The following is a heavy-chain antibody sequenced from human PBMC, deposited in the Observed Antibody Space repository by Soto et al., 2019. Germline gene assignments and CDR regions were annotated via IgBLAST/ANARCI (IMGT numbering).Heavy chain of an antibody. J-gene: IGHJ3*02. D-gene: IGHD3-16*02. Sequence: QVQLVQSGAEVKKPGASVKVSCKASGYTFTSYAMHWVRQAPGQRLEWMGWINAGNGNTKYSQKFQGRVTITRDTSASTAYMELSSLRSEDTAVYYCARDGMITFGGVIVGDAFDIWGQGTMVTVSS. CDR1: GYTFTSYA. CDR2: INAGNGNT. V-gene: IGHV1-3*01. CDR3: ARDGMITFGGVIVGDAFDI.